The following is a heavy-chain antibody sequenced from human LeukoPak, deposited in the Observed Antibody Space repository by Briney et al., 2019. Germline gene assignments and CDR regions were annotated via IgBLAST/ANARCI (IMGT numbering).Heavy chain of an antibody. CDR3: AREGCSGGSCYLKSVRY. V-gene: IGHV4-38-2*02. CDR2: IYHSGST. J-gene: IGHJ4*02. D-gene: IGHD2-15*01. Sequence: SETLSLTCTVSGYSISSGYYWGWIRQPPGKGLEWIGSIYHSGSTYYNPSLKSRVTISVDTSKNQFSLKLSSATAADTAVYYCAREGCSGGSCYLKSVRYWGQGTLVTVSS. CDR1: GYSISSGYY.